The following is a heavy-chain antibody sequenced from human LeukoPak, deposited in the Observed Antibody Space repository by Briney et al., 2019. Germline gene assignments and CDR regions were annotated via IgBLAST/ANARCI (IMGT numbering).Heavy chain of an antibody. D-gene: IGHD2-15*01. CDR3: VSFCETY. J-gene: IGHJ4*02. CDR1: GNYW. Sequence: GGSLRLSCAASGNYWMHWVRQAPGKGLVWVSHINGDGSWTTYADSVKGRFTISKDNAKNTVYLQMNNLRAEDTAVYYCVSFCETYWGRGTLVTVSS. V-gene: IGHV3-74*01. CDR2: INGDGSWT.